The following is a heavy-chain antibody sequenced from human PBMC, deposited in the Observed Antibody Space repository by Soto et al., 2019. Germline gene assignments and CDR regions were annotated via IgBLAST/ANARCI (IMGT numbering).Heavy chain of an antibody. Sequence: GGSLRLSCAASGFTFGSYGMHWVRQAPGKGLEWVAVISYDGSNKYYADSVKGRFTISRDNSKNTLYLQMNSLRAEDTAVYYCAKDYGYCSSTSCRYFDYWGQGTLVTVSS. V-gene: IGHV3-30*18. CDR1: GFTFGSYG. J-gene: IGHJ4*02. CDR2: ISYDGSNK. D-gene: IGHD2-2*03. CDR3: AKDYGYCSSTSCRYFDY.